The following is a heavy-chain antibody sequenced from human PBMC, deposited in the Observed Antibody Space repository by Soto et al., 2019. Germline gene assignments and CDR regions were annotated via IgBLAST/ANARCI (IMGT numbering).Heavy chain of an antibody. CDR1: GGSISSSSYY. CDR3: AREGGVDLGRVYYFDY. CDR2: IYYSGST. D-gene: IGHD5-12*01. J-gene: IGHJ4*02. V-gene: IGHV4-39*07. Sequence: SETLSLTCTVSGGSISSSSYYWGWIRQPPGKGLEWIGSIYYSGSTYYNPSLKSRVTISVDTSKNQFSLKLSSVTAADTAVYYCAREGGVDLGRVYYFDYWGQGTLVTVSS.